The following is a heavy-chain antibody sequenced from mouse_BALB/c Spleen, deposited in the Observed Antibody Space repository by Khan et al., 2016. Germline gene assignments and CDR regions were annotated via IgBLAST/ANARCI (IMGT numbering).Heavy chain of an antibody. D-gene: IGHD2-3*01. CDR1: GYSFTGYF. J-gene: IGHJ2*01. CDR3: TRDDGNY. V-gene: IGHV1-18*01. Sequence: VQLKQSGPDLVKPGTSVKISCKATGYSFTGYFMDWVKQSHGKSLEWIGRLNPNNGGTSYNQKFKDKAILTVDKSSSTAYMELRSLTSEDSAVYYCTRDDGNYWGQGTTLTVSS. CDR2: LNPNNGGT.